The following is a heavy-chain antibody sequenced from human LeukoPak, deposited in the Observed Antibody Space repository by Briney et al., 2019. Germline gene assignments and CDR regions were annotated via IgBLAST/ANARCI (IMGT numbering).Heavy chain of an antibody. Sequence: ASVKVSCKASGYTFTSYYMHWVRQAPGQGLEWMGIINPSGGSASYAQKFQGRVTMTRDTSTSTVYMELSSLRSEDTAVYYCARGPKRIAVAAAVDLGYWGQGTLVTVSS. CDR2: INPSGGSA. J-gene: IGHJ4*02. CDR1: GYTFTSYY. CDR3: ARGPKRIAVAAAVDLGY. D-gene: IGHD6-19*01. V-gene: IGHV1-46*01.